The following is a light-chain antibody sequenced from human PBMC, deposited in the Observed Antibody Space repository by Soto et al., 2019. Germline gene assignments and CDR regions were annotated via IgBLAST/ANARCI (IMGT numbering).Light chain of an antibody. J-gene: IGKJ1*01. V-gene: IGKV3-15*01. CDR1: QRVSSH. CDR2: AAS. Sequence: ETVMTQSPVTLSVSPGDTATLSCRASQRVSSHLAWYQQKPGQAPRLLIYAASTRATGIPVRFSGSGSETEFTLTLRSLQSEDSALYFCHQYNNWPWTFGQGTKVEIK. CDR3: HQYNNWPWT.